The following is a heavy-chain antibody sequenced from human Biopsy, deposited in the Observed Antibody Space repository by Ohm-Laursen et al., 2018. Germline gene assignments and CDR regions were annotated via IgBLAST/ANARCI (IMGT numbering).Heavy chain of an antibody. V-gene: IGHV3-74*01. CDR1: GFTFSSSW. CDR2: FNSDGTDT. D-gene: IGHD5-18*01. Sequence: GSLRLSCAASGFTFSSSWMHWVRHAPGKGLEWVSRFNSDGTDTTYADSVKGRFTISRDNAKNTLYLQMNSLRVEDTAVYYCAKAGRGYIDYWGQGTLVIGSS. CDR3: AKAGRGYIDY. J-gene: IGHJ4*02.